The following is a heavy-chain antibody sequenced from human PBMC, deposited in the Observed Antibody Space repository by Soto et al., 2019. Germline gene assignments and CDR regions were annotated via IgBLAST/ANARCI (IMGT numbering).Heavy chain of an antibody. CDR3: SSEGEWLQHRVDDFDN. Sequence: QVQLVESGRGVVQPGKALRLSCAASGFTFSDYDMSWVRQAPGKGLEWVAMISYDGSSKYYADSVKGRFTISRDDSQNTQSLQLDSLRVEDSAVYYCSSEGEWLQHRVDDFDNWGQGTLVTVSS. J-gene: IGHJ4*02. D-gene: IGHD3-3*01. CDR1: GFTFSDYD. CDR2: ISYDGSSK. V-gene: IGHV3-30-3*01.